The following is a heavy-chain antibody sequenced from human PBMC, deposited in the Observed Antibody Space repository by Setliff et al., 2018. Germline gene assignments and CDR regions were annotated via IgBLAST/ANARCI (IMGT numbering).Heavy chain of an antibody. Sequence: PSETLSLTCAVYGGSFSGYYWSWIRQPPGKGLEWIGEINHRGSTNYNPSLKSRVTISVDTSKNQFSLKLTSVTAADAAVYYCANSAYLRELDYWGPGTLVTVSS. CDR2: INHRGST. CDR3: ANSAYLRELDY. J-gene: IGHJ4*02. D-gene: IGHD1-26*01. V-gene: IGHV4-34*01. CDR1: GGSFSGYY.